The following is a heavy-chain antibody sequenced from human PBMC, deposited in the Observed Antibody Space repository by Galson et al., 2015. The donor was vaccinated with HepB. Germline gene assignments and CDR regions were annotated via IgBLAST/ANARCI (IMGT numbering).Heavy chain of an antibody. CDR2: INAGNGNT. D-gene: IGHD3-3*01. J-gene: IGHJ5*02. V-gene: IGHV1-3*01. CDR1: GYTFTSYA. Sequence: SCKASGYTFTSYAMHWLRQAPGQRLEWMGWINAGNGNTKYSQKFQGRVTITRDTSASTAYMELSSLRSEDTAVYYCARGSRITIFGVVRHYYNWFDPWGQGTLVTVSS. CDR3: ARGSRITIFGVVRHYYNWFDP.